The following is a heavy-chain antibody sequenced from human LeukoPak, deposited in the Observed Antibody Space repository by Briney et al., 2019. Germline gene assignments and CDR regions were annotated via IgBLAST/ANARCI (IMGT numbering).Heavy chain of an antibody. D-gene: IGHD2-8*01. CDR3: VEGYCTNGVCATSVEFDY. CDR1: GFTCSSYA. J-gene: IGHJ4*02. CDR2: ISYDGSNK. V-gene: IGHV3-30*04. Sequence: GGSLRLSCAASGFTCSSYAMHWVRQAPGKGLEWVAVISYDGSNKYYADSVKGRFTISRDNSKNTLYLQMNSLRAEDTAVYYCVEGYCTNGVCATSVEFDYWGQGTLVTVSS.